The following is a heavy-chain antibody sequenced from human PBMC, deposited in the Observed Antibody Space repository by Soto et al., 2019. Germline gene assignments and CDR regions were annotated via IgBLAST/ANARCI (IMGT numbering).Heavy chain of an antibody. V-gene: IGHV3-30-3*01. CDR3: ARDPARGLGWQACQDY. D-gene: IGHD3-10*01. CDR2: ISYDGGNK. Sequence: QVQLVESGGGVVQPGKSLRLSCAASGFTFGSYAIHWVRQAPGKGLEWVTSISYDGGNKYYADSVKGRFTISRDNSKNTVGRRMSSLSAEDTAVYYCARDPARGLGWQACQDYWGQGTLVTVSS. CDR1: GFTFGSYA. J-gene: IGHJ4*02.